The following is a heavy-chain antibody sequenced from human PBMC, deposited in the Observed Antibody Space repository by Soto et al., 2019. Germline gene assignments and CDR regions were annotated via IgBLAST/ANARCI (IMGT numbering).Heavy chain of an antibody. Sequence: QVQLVQSGAEVKKPGASVKVSCKASGYTFTSYGISWVRQAPGQGLECMRWISAYNGNINYAQKLQRRVTMTTDTPTRTAYMQLRSLRSDDTAVYDCARDYRYGYRRYFDYWGQGTLVTVSS. J-gene: IGHJ4*02. CDR3: ARDYRYGYRRYFDY. V-gene: IGHV1-18*01. CDR2: ISAYNGNI. D-gene: IGHD5-18*01. CDR1: GYTFTSYG.